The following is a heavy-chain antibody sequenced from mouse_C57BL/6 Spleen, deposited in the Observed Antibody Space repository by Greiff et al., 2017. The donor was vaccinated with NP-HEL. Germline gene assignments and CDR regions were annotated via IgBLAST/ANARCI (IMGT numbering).Heavy chain of an antibody. CDR3: AETGFAY. Sequence: VKLMESGPELVKPGASVKISCKASGYAFSSSWMNWVKQRPGKGLEWIGRIYPGDGDTNYNGKFKGKATLTADKSSSTAYMQLSSLTSEDSAVYFCAETGFAYWGQGTLVTVSA. J-gene: IGHJ3*01. V-gene: IGHV1-82*01. CDR2: IYPGDGDT. CDR1: GYAFSSSW. D-gene: IGHD4-1*01.